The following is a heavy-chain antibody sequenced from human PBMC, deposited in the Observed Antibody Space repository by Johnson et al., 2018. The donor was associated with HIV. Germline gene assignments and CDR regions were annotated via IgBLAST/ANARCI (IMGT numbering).Heavy chain of an antibody. Sequence: QVQLVESGGGVVQPGRSLRLSCAVSGFTFNNYPMHWVRQAPGKGLDWVAVISYDGSNKYYADSVKGRFTISRDNSKNTLYLQMNSLRAEDTAVYYCARPHIVVVTAGYAFDIWGQGTMVTVSS. J-gene: IGHJ3*02. D-gene: IGHD2-21*02. CDR2: ISYDGSNK. V-gene: IGHV3-30-3*01. CDR3: ARPHIVVVTAGYAFDI. CDR1: GFTFNNYP.